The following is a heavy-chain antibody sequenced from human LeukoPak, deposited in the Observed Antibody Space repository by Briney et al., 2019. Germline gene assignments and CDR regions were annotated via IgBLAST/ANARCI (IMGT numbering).Heavy chain of an antibody. CDR2: IYYSGTP. V-gene: IGHV4-39*01. CDR3: ATSRGFLDWRFDP. D-gene: IGHD3/OR15-3a*01. Sequence: PSETLSLTCTVSGGSISVSSYYWGWIRQPPGKGLEWIGSIYYSGTPYYIPSLKSRVTISVDTSKNQFSLKLSSVTAADTAVYYCATSRGFLDWRFDPWGQGILVTVSS. J-gene: IGHJ5*02. CDR1: GGSISVSSYY.